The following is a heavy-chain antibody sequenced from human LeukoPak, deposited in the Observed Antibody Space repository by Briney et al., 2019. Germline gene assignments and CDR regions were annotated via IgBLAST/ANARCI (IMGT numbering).Heavy chain of an antibody. V-gene: IGHV3-53*01. CDR2: IYTNDYT. J-gene: IGHJ4*02. Sequence: PAGSLRLSCAASGFTVSSYYMTWVRQAPGKGLEWVSIIYTNDYTFYAASLRGRFTISRDISKNTLHLQMHSLRAEDTAVYFCARGLHSGPDYWGQGTLVTVSS. D-gene: IGHD3/OR15-3a*01. CDR1: GFTVSSYY. CDR3: ARGLHSGPDY.